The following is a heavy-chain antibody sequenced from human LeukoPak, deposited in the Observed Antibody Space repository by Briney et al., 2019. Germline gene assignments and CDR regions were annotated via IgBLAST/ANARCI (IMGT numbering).Heavy chain of an antibody. D-gene: IGHD3-10*01. Sequence: ASVKVSCKASGYTFTSYYMHWVRQAPGQGLEWMGIINPSGGSTSYAQKFQGRVAMTRDTSTSTVYMELSSLRSEDTAVYYCARDRGEGYYFDYWGQGTLVTVSS. CDR2: INPSGGST. CDR3: ARDRGEGYYFDY. V-gene: IGHV1-46*01. J-gene: IGHJ4*02. CDR1: GYTFTSYY.